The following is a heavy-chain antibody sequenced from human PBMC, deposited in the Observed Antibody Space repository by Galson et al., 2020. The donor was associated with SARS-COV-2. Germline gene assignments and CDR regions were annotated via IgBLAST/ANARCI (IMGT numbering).Heavy chain of an antibody. D-gene: IGHD3-22*01. CDR2: INPNSGGT. J-gene: IGHJ3*02. Sequence: ASVKVSCKASGYTFTGYYMHWVRQAPEQGLEWMGWINPNSGGTNYAQKFQGWVTMTRDTSISTAYMELSRLRSDDTAVYYCARSYYYDSSGYLDAFDIWGQGTMVTVSS. V-gene: IGHV1-2*04. CDR3: ARSYYYDSSGYLDAFDI. CDR1: GYTFTGYY.